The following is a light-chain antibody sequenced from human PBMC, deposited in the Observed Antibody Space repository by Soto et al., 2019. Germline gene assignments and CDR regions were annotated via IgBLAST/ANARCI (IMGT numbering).Light chain of an antibody. CDR1: QSVSSNY. V-gene: IGKV3-20*01. Sequence: DIVLTQSPGTLSLSPGDRATLSCRASQSVSSNYLAWYQHKPGQAPRLLISGASSRATAIPDRFSGSGSGTDFTLTISRLEPEDFAVYYCQRYGHSPRTLGQRTNVDIK. J-gene: IGKJ1*01. CDR2: GAS. CDR3: QRYGHSPRT.